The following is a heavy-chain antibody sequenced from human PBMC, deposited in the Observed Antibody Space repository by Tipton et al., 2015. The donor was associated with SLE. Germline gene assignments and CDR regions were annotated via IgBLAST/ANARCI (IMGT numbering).Heavy chain of an antibody. V-gene: IGHV5-51*01. Sequence: QSGPEVKKPGESLKISCKGSGYSFTSYWIGWVRQMPGKGLEWMGIIYPGDSDTRYSPSFQGQVTISADKSISTAYLQWSSLKASDTARYYCARHIEYSSSWYPPSDYWGQGTLVTVSS. J-gene: IGHJ4*02. CDR1: GYSFTSYW. D-gene: IGHD6-13*01. CDR2: IYPGDSDT. CDR3: ARHIEYSSSWYPPSDY.